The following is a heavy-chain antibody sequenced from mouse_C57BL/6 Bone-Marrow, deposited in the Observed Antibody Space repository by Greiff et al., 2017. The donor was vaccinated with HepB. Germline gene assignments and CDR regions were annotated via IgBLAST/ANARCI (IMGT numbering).Heavy chain of an antibody. CDR1: GYTFTNYW. D-gene: IGHD1-1*01. J-gene: IGHJ2*01. V-gene: IGHV1-63*01. Sequence: QVQLQQSGAELVRPGTSVKMSCKASGYTFTNYWIGWAKQRPGHGLEWIGDIYPGGGYTNYNEKFKGKATLTADKSSSTAYMQFSSLTSEDSAIYYCARGPYYGSGYGYWGQGTTLTVSS. CDR2: IYPGGGYT. CDR3: ARGPYYGSGYGY.